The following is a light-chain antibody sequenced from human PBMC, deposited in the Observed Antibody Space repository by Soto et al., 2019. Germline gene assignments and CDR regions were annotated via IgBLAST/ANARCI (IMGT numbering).Light chain of an antibody. CDR1: QSVSSSF. V-gene: IGKV3-20*01. CDR3: QQYGSSPWT. CDR2: VVS. J-gene: IGKJ1*01. Sequence: EIVLTQSPGTLSLSLGERATLSCRASQSVSSSFLAWYQQKPGQAPRLLIYVVSIRATGIPDRFSGSGSGTDFTLTISRLEPEDFAVYYCQQYGSSPWTFGQGTNVEIK.